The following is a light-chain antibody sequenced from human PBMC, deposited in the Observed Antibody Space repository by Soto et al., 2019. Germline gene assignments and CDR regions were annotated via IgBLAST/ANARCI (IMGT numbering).Light chain of an antibody. CDR3: QSYDSSLSGYV. J-gene: IGLJ1*01. CDR1: SSNIGAGYD. Sequence: SVLXQPPPVSGAPGQRVTISRTGSSSNIGAGYDVHWYQQLPGTAPKLLIYGNSNRPSGVPDRFSGSKSGTSASLAITGLQAEDEADYYCQSYDSSLSGYVFGTGTKVTVL. V-gene: IGLV1-40*01. CDR2: GNS.